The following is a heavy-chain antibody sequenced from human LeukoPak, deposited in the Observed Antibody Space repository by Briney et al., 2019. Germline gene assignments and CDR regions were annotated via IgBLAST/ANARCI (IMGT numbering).Heavy chain of an antibody. CDR3: ARDSSLGMD. J-gene: IGHJ4*02. Sequence: GGSLRLSCAASGFTFSTYAMYWVRQALGKGLEYVSAISGSGVNTYYANSVKGRFTISRDNSKNTLYLQLGSLRAEDMAVYYCARDSSLGMDWGQGTLVTVSA. CDR1: GFTFSTYA. D-gene: IGHD1-26*01. CDR2: ISGSGVNT. V-gene: IGHV3-64*01.